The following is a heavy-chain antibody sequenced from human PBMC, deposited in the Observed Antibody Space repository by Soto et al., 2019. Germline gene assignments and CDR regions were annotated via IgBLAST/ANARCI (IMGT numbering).Heavy chain of an antibody. CDR3: ASDFWSGYPDY. J-gene: IGHJ4*02. V-gene: IGHV4-30-4*01. CDR2: IYYSGST. Sequence: TLSLPCTVSGGSISSGDYYWSWIRQPPGKGLEWIGYIYYSGSTYYNPSLKSRVTVSVDTSKNQFSLKLSSVTAADTAVYYCASDFWSGYPDYWGQGTLVTVSS. D-gene: IGHD3-3*01. CDR1: GGSISSGDYY.